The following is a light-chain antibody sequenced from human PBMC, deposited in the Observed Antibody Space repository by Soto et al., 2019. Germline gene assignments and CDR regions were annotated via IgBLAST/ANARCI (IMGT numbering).Light chain of an antibody. Sequence: QSVLTRPPSVSGAPGQRVTLSCTGNTSNLGAGYDVHWYQQLPGAAPKLVIFGNRNRPSGVPERFSGSKSGTSASLAITGLQAEDEADYYCQAYDYSLTASVFGGGTQLTVL. V-gene: IGLV1-40*01. CDR3: QAYDYSLTASV. J-gene: IGLJ3*02. CDR1: TSNLGAGYD. CDR2: GNR.